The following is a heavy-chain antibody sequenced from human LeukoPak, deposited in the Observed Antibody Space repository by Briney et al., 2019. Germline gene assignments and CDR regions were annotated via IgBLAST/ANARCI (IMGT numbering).Heavy chain of an antibody. CDR1: GFTISSYW. V-gene: IGHV3-7*01. J-gene: IGHJ4*02. D-gene: IGHD2-2*01. CDR2: IKQDGSEK. Sequence: PGGSLRLSCEASGFTISSYWMSWVRQAPGKGLEWVANIKQDGSEKHYVDSVKGRFTISRDNAKNSLYLQMNSLRDGDTAVYYCARDPSTMPFDYWGQGTLVTVSS. CDR3: ARDPSTMPFDY.